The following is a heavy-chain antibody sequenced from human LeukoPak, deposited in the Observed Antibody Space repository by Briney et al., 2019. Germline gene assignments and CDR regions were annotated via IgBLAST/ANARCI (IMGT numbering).Heavy chain of an antibody. J-gene: IGHJ3*02. D-gene: IGHD3-22*01. CDR3: ARDKDYFDSGGAFDI. V-gene: IGHV4-59*01. CDR2: IYYSGST. CDR1: GGSISSYY. Sequence: SETLSLTCTVSGGSISSYYWSWIRQPPGKGLEWIGYIYYSGSTNYNPSLKSRVTMSVDTSKNQFSLKLSSVTAADTAVYYCARDKDYFDSGGAFDIWGQGAMVTVSS.